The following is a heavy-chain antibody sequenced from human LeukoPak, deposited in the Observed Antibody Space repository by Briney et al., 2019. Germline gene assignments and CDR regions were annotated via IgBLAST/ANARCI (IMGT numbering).Heavy chain of an antibody. V-gene: IGHV4-30-4*01. J-gene: IGHJ5*02. Sequence: PSQTLSLTCTVSGGSISSGDSYWSWIRQPPGKGLEWIGYIYYSGSTYYNPSLKSRVTISVDTSKHQFSLKLSSVTAADTAVYYCARQYYYDSSGYYAVNWFDPWGQGTLVTVSS. CDR2: IYYSGST. CDR3: ARQYYYDSSGYYAVNWFDP. D-gene: IGHD3-22*01. CDR1: GGSISSGDSY.